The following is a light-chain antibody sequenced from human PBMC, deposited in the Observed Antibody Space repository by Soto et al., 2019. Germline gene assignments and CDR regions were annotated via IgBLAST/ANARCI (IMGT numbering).Light chain of an antibody. CDR1: QSVGSY. CDR3: QQRNDWPT. Sequence: EIVLTQSPATLSLSPGERATLSCSASQSVGSYLAWYQQKPGQAPRLLIYDASNRATGIPTRFIGSGSGTDFTLTIGSLEPEDFAIYYCQQRNDWPTFGQGTKLEIK. J-gene: IGKJ2*01. V-gene: IGKV3-11*01. CDR2: DAS.